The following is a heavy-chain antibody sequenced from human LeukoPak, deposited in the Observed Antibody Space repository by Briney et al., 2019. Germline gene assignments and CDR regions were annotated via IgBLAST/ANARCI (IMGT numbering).Heavy chain of an antibody. CDR3: ARQWLPLDTFDI. J-gene: IGHJ3*02. Sequence: SGTLSLTCAVYGGSFNGYYWSWIRQPPGKGLEWIGEINHSGSTSYNPSLKSRVTILVDTSKNQFSLKLSSVTAADTAVYYCARQWLPLDTFDIWGQGAMVTVSS. CDR1: GGSFNGYY. V-gene: IGHV4-34*01. CDR2: INHSGST. D-gene: IGHD6-19*01.